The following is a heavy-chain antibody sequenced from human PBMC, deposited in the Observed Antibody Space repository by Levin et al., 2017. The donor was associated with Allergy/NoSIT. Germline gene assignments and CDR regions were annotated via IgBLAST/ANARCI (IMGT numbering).Heavy chain of an antibody. V-gene: IGHV4-34*01. J-gene: IGHJ4*02. Sequence: SQTLSLTCAVYGGSFSGYYWSWIRQPPGKGLEWIGEINNSGSTNYNPSLKSRVTISVDTSKNQFSLKLSSVTAADTAVYYCARGHTAMAFDYWGQGTLVTVSS. D-gene: IGHD5-18*01. CDR2: INNSGST. CDR1: GGSFSGYY. CDR3: ARGHTAMAFDY.